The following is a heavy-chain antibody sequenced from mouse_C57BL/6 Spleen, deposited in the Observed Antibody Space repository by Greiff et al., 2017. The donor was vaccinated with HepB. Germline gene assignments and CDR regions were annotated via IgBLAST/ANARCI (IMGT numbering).Heavy chain of an antibody. CDR2: IDPANGNT. Sequence: EVKLVESVAELVRPGASVKLSCTASGFNIKNTYMHWVKQRPEQGLEWIGRIDPANGNTKYAPKFQGKATITADTSSNTAYLQLSSLTSEDTAIYYCARSGYSNYDYFDYWGQGTTLTVSS. CDR3: ARSGYSNYDYFDY. D-gene: IGHD2-5*01. V-gene: IGHV14-3*01. CDR1: GFNIKNTY. J-gene: IGHJ2*01.